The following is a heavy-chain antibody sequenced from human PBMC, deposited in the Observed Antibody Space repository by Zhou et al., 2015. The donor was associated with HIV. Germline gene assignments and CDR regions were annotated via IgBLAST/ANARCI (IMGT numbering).Heavy chain of an antibody. CDR3: ASGGFGAATMIVVLAY. J-gene: IGHJ4*02. D-gene: IGHD3-22*01. CDR2: IIPIFGTA. V-gene: IGHV1-69*01. Sequence: QVQLVQSGAEVKKPGSSVKVSCKASGGTFSSYAISWVRQAPGQGLEWMGGIIPIFGTANYAQKFQGRVTITADESTSTAYMELSSLRSEDTAVYYCASGGFGAATMIVVLAYWGQGTLVTVSS. CDR1: GGTFSSYA.